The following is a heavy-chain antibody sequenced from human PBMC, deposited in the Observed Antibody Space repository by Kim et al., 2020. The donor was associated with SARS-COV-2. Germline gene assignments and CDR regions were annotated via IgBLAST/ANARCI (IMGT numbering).Heavy chain of an antibody. CDR2: ISSDGSII. D-gene: IGHD6-19*01. V-gene: IGHV3-30*03. CDR3: TREGGSSGRAGNFED. CDR1: GFTSNTFH. J-gene: IGHJ1*01. Sequence: GGSLRLSCAASGFTSNTFHMHWVRQVPGKELQWVAVISSDGSIIIYADSIKDRFIISRDNSKNTVYLQMTSLTVDDTALYYCTREGGSSGRAGNFEDRG.